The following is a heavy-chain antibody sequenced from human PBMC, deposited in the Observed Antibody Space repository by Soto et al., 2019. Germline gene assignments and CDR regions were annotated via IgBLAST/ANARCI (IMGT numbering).Heavy chain of an antibody. Sequence: SETLSLTCTVSGGSISSYYWSWIRQPPGKGLEWIGYIYYSGSTNYNPSLKSRVTISVDTSKNQFSLKLSSVTAADTAVYYCARDRGGYDILTGYYTVNLFDPWGQGTLVTVSS. D-gene: IGHD3-9*01. CDR3: ARDRGGYDILTGYYTVNLFDP. V-gene: IGHV4-59*01. CDR2: IYYSGST. J-gene: IGHJ5*02. CDR1: GGSISSYY.